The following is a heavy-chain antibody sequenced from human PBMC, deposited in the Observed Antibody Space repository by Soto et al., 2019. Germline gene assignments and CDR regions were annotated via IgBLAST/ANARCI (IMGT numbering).Heavy chain of an antibody. V-gene: IGHV3-21*01. CDR2: ISTTSSYI. CDR3: ARGDWFDP. CDR1: GFTFTNYN. J-gene: IGHJ5*02. Sequence: GGSLRLSCAASGFTFTNYNMNWVRQAPGKGLEWVSYISTTSSYIYYADSLKGRFTISRDNARNSLYLQMNSLRAEDTAVYYCARGDWFDPWGQGTLVTVSS.